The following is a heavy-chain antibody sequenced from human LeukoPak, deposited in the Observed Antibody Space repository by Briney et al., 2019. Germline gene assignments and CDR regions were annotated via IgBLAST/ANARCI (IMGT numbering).Heavy chain of an antibody. CDR2: IYYSGST. Sequence: SETLSLTCTVSGGSISSYYWSWIRQPPGKGLEWIGYIYYSGSTNYNPSLKSRVTISVDTSKNQFSLKLSSVTAADTAVYYCASSLIEYYYYGIDVWGQGTTVTVSS. V-gene: IGHV4-59*08. J-gene: IGHJ6*02. CDR3: ASSLIEYYYYGIDV. CDR1: GGSISSYY.